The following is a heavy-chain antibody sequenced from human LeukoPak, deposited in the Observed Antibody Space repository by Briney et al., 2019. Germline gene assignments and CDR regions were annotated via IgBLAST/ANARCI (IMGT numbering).Heavy chain of an antibody. CDR1: GFTFSSYS. CDR2: IWYDGSNK. CDR3: AKELGYYDSSGYYSAVDY. J-gene: IGHJ4*02. V-gene: IGHV3-33*06. Sequence: GRSLRLSCAASGFTFSSYSMHWVRQAPGKGLEWVAVIWYDGSNKYYADSVKGRFTISRDNSKNTLYLQMNSLRAEDTAVYYCAKELGYYDSSGYYSAVDYWGQGTLVTVSS. D-gene: IGHD3-22*01.